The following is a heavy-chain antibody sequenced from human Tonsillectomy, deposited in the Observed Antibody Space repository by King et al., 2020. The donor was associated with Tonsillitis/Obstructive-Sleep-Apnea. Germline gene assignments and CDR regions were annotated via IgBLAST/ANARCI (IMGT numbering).Heavy chain of an antibody. Sequence: LQLQESGPGLVKPSETLSLTCTVSGGSISSSSYYWGWIRQPPGKGLEWIGSIYYSGSTYYNPSLKSRVTISVDTSKNQFSLKLSPVTAADTAVYYCARIAYYYDSSGYSPHFDYWGQGTLVTVSS. CDR2: IYYSGST. D-gene: IGHD3-22*01. J-gene: IGHJ4*02. CDR3: ARIAYYYDSSGYSPHFDY. CDR1: GGSISSSSYY. V-gene: IGHV4-39*01.